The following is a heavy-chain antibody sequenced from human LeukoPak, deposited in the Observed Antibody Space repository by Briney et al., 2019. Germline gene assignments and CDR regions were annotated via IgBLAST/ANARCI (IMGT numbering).Heavy chain of an antibody. CDR1: GFTFSDYS. J-gene: IGHJ5*01. V-gene: IGHV3-48*04. Sequence: PGGSLRLSCTASGFTFSDYSMNWVRQAPGKGLEWLSYINNSSSTTYSADSVKGRFTISRDNAKNSPYLQMNSLRAEDTAVYYCTRVGSHRNSGYDSWGQGTLVTVSS. CDR2: INNSSSTT. CDR3: TRVGSHRNSGYDS. D-gene: IGHD5-12*01.